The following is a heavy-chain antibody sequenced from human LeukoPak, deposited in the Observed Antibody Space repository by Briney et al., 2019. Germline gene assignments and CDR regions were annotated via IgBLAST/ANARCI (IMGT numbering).Heavy chain of an antibody. D-gene: IGHD3-22*01. CDR3: ARDEVPRYYYDSSGYYLNWFDP. J-gene: IGHJ5*02. CDR1: GGSISSGSYY. CDR2: IYTSGST. Sequence: SQTLSLTCTVSGGSISSGSYYWSWIRQPAGKGLEWIGRIYTSGSTNYNPSLKSRVTISVDTSKNQFSLKLSSVTAADTAVYYCARDEVPRYYYDSSGYYLNWFDPWGQGTLVTVSS. V-gene: IGHV4-61*02.